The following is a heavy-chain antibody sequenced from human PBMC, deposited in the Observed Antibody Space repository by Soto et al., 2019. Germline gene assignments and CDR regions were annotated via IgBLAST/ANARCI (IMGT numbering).Heavy chain of an antibody. CDR2: IYYSGST. V-gene: IGHV4-61*01. CDR1: GGSVSSGSYY. D-gene: IGHD3-9*01. Sequence: SETLSLTCTVSGGSVSSGSYYWSWIRQPPGKGLEWIGYIYYSGSTNYNPSLKSRVTISVDTSKNQFSLKLSSVTAADTAVYYCARDATLYDILTGYSVAWFDPWGQGTLVTVSS. CDR3: ARDATLYDILTGYSVAWFDP. J-gene: IGHJ5*02.